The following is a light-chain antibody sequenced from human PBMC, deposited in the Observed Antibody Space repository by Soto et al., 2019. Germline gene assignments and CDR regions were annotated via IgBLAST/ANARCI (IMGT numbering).Light chain of an antibody. V-gene: IGKV3-15*01. J-gene: IGKJ1*01. CDR3: QQYSNWPPGT. Sequence: EIVMTQSPATLSVSPGERATLSCRASQSVRSNLAWYQQKPGQAPRLLIYGASTRATGIPARFSGSGSGTEFTLIISSLQSEDFAVYYCQQYSNWPPGTFGQGTKVDIK. CDR1: QSVRSN. CDR2: GAS.